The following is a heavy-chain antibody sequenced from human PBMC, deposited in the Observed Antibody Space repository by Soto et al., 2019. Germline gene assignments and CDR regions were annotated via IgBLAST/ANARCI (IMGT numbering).Heavy chain of an antibody. V-gene: IGHV1-8*01. D-gene: IGHD3-9*01. CDR2: MKPNSGNT. CDR3: AGGQFYYVLTDYYTGKRPRENWLDP. J-gene: IGHJ5*02. Sequence: GASVKVSCKASGYNFTSYDINWVRQATGQGLEWMGWMKPNSGNTGYAQKFQGRVTMTRNTSISTAYMELSSLRAEDTAVYYCAGGQFYYVLTDYYTGKRPRENWLDPWGQGTLVTVSS. CDR1: GYNFTSYD.